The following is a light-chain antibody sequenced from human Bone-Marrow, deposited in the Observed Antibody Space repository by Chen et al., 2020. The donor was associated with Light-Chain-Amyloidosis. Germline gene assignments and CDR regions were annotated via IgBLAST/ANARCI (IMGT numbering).Light chain of an antibody. V-gene: IGLV2-14*01. CDR3: SSYTSSSTWV. CDR1: RSDVGGYNY. J-gene: IGLJ3*02. Sequence: QSALTQPASVSGSPGQSITISCPGTRSDVGGYNYVSWYQQPPGKAPKLMIYDVSNRPSGVTNRFSGSKAGNTASLTVSGLQAEDGADYYCSSYTSSSTWVFGGGTKLTVL. CDR2: DVS.